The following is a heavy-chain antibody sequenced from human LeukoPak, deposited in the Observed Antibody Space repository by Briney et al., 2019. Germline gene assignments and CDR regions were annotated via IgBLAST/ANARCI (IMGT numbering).Heavy chain of an antibody. J-gene: IGHJ4*02. V-gene: IGHV3-30*18. CDR1: GFTFSSYG. Sequence: GGSLRLSCAASGFTFSSYGMYWVRQAPGKGLEWVAVISYHGSNKYYADSVKGRFTISRDNSKNTLYLQMNSLRGEDTAVYYCAKGRDSWSSKIDYWGQGTLVTVSS. D-gene: IGHD3-3*01. CDR2: ISYHGSNK. CDR3: AKGRDSWSSKIDY.